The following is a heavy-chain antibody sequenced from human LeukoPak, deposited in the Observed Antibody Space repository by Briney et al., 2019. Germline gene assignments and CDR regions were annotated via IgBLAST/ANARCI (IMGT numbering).Heavy chain of an antibody. Sequence: SETLCLTCTVSGDSVSDTIYYWGWIRQPPGQGLQWIGNIYYTGSTYYNPSLRSRVTMSVDTSKNQFSLKMSSVTAADTAVYYCARLSKGRFFDYVFDFWGQGTLVTVSS. V-gene: IGHV4-39*01. J-gene: IGHJ4*02. D-gene: IGHD3-9*01. CDR2: IYYTGST. CDR3: ARLSKGRFFDYVFDF. CDR1: GDSVSDTIYY.